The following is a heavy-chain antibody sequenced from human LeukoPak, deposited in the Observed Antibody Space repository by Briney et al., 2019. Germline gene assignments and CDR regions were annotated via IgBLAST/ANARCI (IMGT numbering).Heavy chain of an antibody. CDR1: GFTFSNSP. CDR2: IRSHGSNK. Sequence: GGSLRLSCAASGFTFSNSPMHWVRQAPGKGLEWVAFIRSHGSNKYYADSVKGRFTISRDNSKNTLYLQMNSLRADDTAVYYCAKAIAVAHGDYWGQGTLVTVSS. D-gene: IGHD6-19*01. J-gene: IGHJ4*02. CDR3: AKAIAVAHGDY. V-gene: IGHV3-30*02.